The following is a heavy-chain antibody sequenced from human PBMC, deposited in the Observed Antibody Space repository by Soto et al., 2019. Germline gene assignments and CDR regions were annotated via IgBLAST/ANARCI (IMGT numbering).Heavy chain of an antibody. V-gene: IGHV1-69*13. J-gene: IGHJ6*02. D-gene: IGHD6-6*01. Sequence: SVKVSCKASGGTFSSYAISWVRQAPGQGLEWMGGIIPIFGTANYAQKFQGRVTITADESTSTAYMELSSLRSEDTAVYYCARDRYSSSPGYYYGMDVWGQGTTVTISS. CDR1: GGTFSSYA. CDR2: IIPIFGTA. CDR3: ARDRYSSSPGYYYGMDV.